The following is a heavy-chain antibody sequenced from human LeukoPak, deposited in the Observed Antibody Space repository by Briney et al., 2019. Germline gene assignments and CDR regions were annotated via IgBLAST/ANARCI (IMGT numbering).Heavy chain of an antibody. J-gene: IGHJ4*02. CDR3: AKAIYYYDSSGSGYYFDY. D-gene: IGHD3-22*01. CDR2: ITDSGGGT. V-gene: IGHV3-23*01. Sequence: GGSLRLSCAASGFTFSSYWMHWVRQAPGKGLEWVSTITDSGGGTYYADSVKGRFTISRDNSKNTLYLQMNSLRAEDTAVYYCAKAIYYYDSSGSGYYFDYWGQGTLVTVSS. CDR1: GFTFSSYW.